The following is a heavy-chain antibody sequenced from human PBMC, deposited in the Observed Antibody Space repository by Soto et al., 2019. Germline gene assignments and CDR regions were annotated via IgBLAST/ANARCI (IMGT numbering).Heavy chain of an antibody. Sequence: QVQLVQSGAEVKKPGSSVKVSCKASGGTFSSYAISWVRQAPGQGLEWMGGIIPISGTANYAQKFQGRVTITADEATSTVYMGLSSPRSEDTAVYFCARSQGSSTSLEIYYYYYYGMDVWGQGTTVTVSS. CDR3: ARSQGSSTSLEIYYYYYYGMDV. CDR1: GGTFSSYA. CDR2: IIPISGTA. V-gene: IGHV1-69*01. D-gene: IGHD2-2*01. J-gene: IGHJ6*02.